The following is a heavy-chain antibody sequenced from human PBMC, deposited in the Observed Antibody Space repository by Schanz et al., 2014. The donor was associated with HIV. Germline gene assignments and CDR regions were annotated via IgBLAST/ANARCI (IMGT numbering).Heavy chain of an antibody. D-gene: IGHD2-8*01. V-gene: IGHV3-21*01. CDR1: GFTFNKYS. CDR3: ARDESAQWFFDL. J-gene: IGHJ2*01. Sequence: EVQLVESGGGLVKPGGSLRLSCVASGFTFNKYSMNWVRQAPGKGLEGVSSITSSSSYIYYADSLKGRFTVSRDNAKNSLYLEINSLRVEDTAIYYCARDESAQWFFDLWGRGTLLTVSS. CDR2: ITSSSSYI.